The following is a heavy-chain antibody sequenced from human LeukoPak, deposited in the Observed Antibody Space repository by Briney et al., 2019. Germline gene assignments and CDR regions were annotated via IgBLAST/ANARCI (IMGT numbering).Heavy chain of an antibody. J-gene: IGHJ4*02. CDR3: ARDSWAHPDDNSHPWYFDY. CDR1: GDTFSSHA. V-gene: IGHV1-69*13. D-gene: IGHD4-11*01. Sequence: SVKVSCKASGDTFSSHAISWVRQAPGRGLEWMGGIIPAVGTANYAQRFQGRVTISADESTSTAFMELSSLTSEDTAVYFCARDSWAHPDDNSHPWYFDYWGQGTLVTVSS. CDR2: IIPAVGTA.